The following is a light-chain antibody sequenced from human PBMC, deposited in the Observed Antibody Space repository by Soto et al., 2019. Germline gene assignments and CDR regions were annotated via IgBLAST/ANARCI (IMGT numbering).Light chain of an antibody. CDR3: QQYDNWPWT. Sequence: EIVMTQSPATLSVSPGGRATLSCRASESVGTNLAWYQQKPGQAPRLLIYGASTRATGIPDRFSGSGSGTDFTLTISSLQSEDFAVYYCQQYDNWPWTFGQGTKVDIK. J-gene: IGKJ1*01. V-gene: IGKV3D-15*01. CDR1: ESVGTN. CDR2: GAS.